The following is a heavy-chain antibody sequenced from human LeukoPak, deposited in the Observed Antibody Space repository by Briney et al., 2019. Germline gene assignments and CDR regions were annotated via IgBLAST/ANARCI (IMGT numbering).Heavy chain of an antibody. CDR1: GGSFSGYY. CDR2: INHSGST. V-gene: IGHV4-34*01. Sequence: SETLSLTCAVYGGSFSGYYWSWIRQPPGKGQEWIGEINHSGSTNYNPSLKSRVTISVDTSKNQFSLKLSSVTAADTAVYYCARGLGFDPWGQGTLVTVSS. J-gene: IGHJ5*02. CDR3: ARGLGFDP.